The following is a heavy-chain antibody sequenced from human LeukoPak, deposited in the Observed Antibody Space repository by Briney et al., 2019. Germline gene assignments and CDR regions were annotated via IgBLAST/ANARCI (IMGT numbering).Heavy chain of an antibody. V-gene: IGHV4-38-2*02. J-gene: IGHJ6*03. CDR3: AREDSGSYYNYYYFYMDV. D-gene: IGHD3-10*01. Sequence: PSETLSLTCTVSGYSISSGYYWGWIRQPPGKGLEWIGSIYHSGSTYYNPSLKSRVTVSVDTSKTQFSLRLSSVTAADTVVHYCAREDSGSYYNYYYFYMDVWGKGTTVTISS. CDR2: IYHSGST. CDR1: GYSISSGYY.